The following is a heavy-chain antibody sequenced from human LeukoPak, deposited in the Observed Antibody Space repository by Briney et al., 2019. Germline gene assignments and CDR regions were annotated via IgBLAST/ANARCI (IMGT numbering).Heavy chain of an antibody. CDR1: GGSISSSSYY. J-gene: IGHJ6*03. CDR3: ARDLSGSYEYYYYYMDV. D-gene: IGHD1-26*01. CDR2: IYYSGST. V-gene: IGHV4-39*07. Sequence: SQTMSLTCTVSGGSISSSSYYWGWLRQPPGKGLEWIGSIYYSGSTYYNPSIKSRVTISVDPSKNQVSLKLSSVTAADTAVYYWARDLSGSYEYYYYYMDVWGKGTTVTVS.